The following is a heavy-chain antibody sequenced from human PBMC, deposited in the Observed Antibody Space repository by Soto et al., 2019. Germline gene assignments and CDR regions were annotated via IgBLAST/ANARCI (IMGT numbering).Heavy chain of an antibody. D-gene: IGHD2-8*01. Sequence: QVQLQESGPGLVKPSGTLSLTCAVSSGSIDTTNWWSWVRQPPGKGLEWIGGIFHSVNTYYNRSLARRATISADTSQSQCPRSLRSGAAADTAVYYCARRTWGMDVWGQGTTVTVSS. CDR1: SGSIDTTNW. V-gene: IGHV4-4*02. CDR3: ARRTWGMDV. CDR2: IFHSVNT. J-gene: IGHJ6*02.